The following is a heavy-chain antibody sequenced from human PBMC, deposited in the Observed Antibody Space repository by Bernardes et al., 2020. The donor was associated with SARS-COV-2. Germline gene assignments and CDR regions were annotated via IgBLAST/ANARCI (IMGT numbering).Heavy chain of an antibody. CDR1: GGSISSGSYY. J-gene: IGHJ4*02. V-gene: IGHV4-61*02. CDR3: ARGVGVLWFGETFDY. Sequence: SETLSITCTVSGGSISSGSYYWSWIRQPAGKGLEWIGRIYTSGSTNYNPSLKSRVTISVDTSKNQFSLKLSSVTAADTAVYYCARGVGVLWFGETFDYWGQGTLVTISS. CDR2: IYTSGST. D-gene: IGHD3-10*01.